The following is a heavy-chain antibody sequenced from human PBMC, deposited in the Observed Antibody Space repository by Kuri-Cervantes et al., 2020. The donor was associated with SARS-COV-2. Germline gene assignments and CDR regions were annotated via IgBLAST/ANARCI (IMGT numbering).Heavy chain of an antibody. CDR3: AKDPSTPY. CDR2: IRYDGSNK. Sequence: GESLKISCAASGFTFSSYGMHWVRQAPGKGLEWVAFIRYDGSNKYYADSVKGRFTISRDNSKNTLYLQMNSLRAEDTAVYYCAKDPSTPYWGQGTLVTVSS. V-gene: IGHV3-30*02. CDR1: GFTFSSYG. J-gene: IGHJ4*02. D-gene: IGHD2/OR15-2a*01.